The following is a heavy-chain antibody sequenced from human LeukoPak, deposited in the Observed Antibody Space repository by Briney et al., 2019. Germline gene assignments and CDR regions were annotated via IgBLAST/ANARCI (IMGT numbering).Heavy chain of an antibody. D-gene: IGHD2-2*01. J-gene: IGHJ4*02. CDR2: IWYDGNNK. Sequence: GRSLRLSCAASGFTFSSYGMHWVRQAPGKGLEWVAVIWYDGNNKYYADSVKGRFTISRDNSKNTLYLQMKSLRAEDTAVYYCARDYHGLDYWGQGTLVTVSS. CDR1: GFTFSSYG. V-gene: IGHV3-33*08. CDR3: ARDYHGLDY.